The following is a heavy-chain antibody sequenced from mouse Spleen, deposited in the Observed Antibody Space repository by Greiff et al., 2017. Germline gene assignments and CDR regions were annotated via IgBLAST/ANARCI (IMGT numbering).Heavy chain of an antibody. CDR3: ARDRYYGDPHYAMDY. D-gene: IGHD2-13*01. CDR2: INYDGSST. Sequence: EVKLVESEGGLVQPGSSMKLSCTASGFTFSDYYMAWVRQVPEKGLEWVANINYDGSSTYYLDSLKSRFIISRDNAKNILYLQMSSLKSEDTATYYCARDRYYGDPHYAMDYWGQGTSVTVSS. V-gene: IGHV5-16*01. J-gene: IGHJ4*01. CDR1: GFTFSDYY.